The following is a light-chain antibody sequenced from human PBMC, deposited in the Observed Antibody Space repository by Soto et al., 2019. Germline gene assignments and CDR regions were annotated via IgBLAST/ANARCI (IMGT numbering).Light chain of an antibody. V-gene: IGKV3-15*01. CDR1: QSVRSN. J-gene: IGKJ1*01. CDR2: GAS. CDR3: QQYNNWPPWT. Sequence: EIVMTPSPATLSVSPGERATLSCRASQSVRSNLAWYQQKPGQAPRLLIYGASTRATGIPARFSGSGSGTEFTLTISSLQSEDFAVYYCQQYNNWPPWTFGQGTTVDIK.